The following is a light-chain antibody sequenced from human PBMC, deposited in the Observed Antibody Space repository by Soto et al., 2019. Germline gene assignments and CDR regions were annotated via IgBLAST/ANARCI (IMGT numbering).Light chain of an antibody. CDR1: QSVLYSSDNKNY. J-gene: IGKJ2*01. CDR3: EQYYSTPRT. Sequence: DIVMTQSPDSLAVSLGERATINCKSSQSVLYSSDNKNYLAWYQQKPGQPPKLLIYWAPTRESGVPDRFIGSGSCTDFTLTISSLQAEDVAVYYCEQYYSTPRTFGQGTKLEIK. V-gene: IGKV4-1*01. CDR2: WAP.